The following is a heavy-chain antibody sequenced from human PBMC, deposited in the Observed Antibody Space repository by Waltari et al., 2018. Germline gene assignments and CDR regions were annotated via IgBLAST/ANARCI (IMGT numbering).Heavy chain of an antibody. CDR2: SNWHGEST. CDR1: GFKFDEFG. J-gene: IGHJ3*01. V-gene: IGHV3-20*04. Sequence: EVQLLESGGNVVRLGGSLRLSCEVSGFKFDEFGMSWVRQVPGRGLEWVSGSNWHGESTGEADSVRGRFIISRDNARNSMTLHMNNLRAEDTALYYCVRGYRHDALDLWGQGTLVTVSS. CDR3: VRGYRHDALDL. D-gene: IGHD6-13*01.